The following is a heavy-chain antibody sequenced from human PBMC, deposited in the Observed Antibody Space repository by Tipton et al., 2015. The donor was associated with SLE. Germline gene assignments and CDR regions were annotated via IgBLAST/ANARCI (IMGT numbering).Heavy chain of an antibody. D-gene: IGHD3-3*01. CDR2: INTNTGNP. CDR1: GKTFTSYP. Sequence: QLVQSGAEVKKPGASVKISCKTSGKTFTSYPVNWVRQAPGQGLEWMGWINTNTGNPTYAQGFTGRFVFSLDTSVSTAYLQISSLKAEDTAVYYCARGGYDFWSGHRYWYYGMDVWGQGTTVTVSS. J-gene: IGHJ6*02. V-gene: IGHV7-4-1*02. CDR3: ARGGYDFWSGHRYWYYGMDV.